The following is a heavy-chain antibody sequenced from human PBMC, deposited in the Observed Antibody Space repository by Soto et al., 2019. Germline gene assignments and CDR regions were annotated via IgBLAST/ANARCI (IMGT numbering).Heavy chain of an antibody. CDR2: IIPLFGAG. V-gene: IGHV1-69*01. CDR1: GGTFNTIA. D-gene: IGHD4-17*01. J-gene: IGHJ3*01. Sequence: QVQLEQSGAEMKKPGSSVKVSCKISGGTFNTIALSWVRQAPGQGLEWMGGIIPLFGAGNYAEKFRDRVTITEDESSSTMTMERTSLRSADTAVYYCAGGATEGDTYGYGALHCWGQGTMVIVSS. CDR3: AGGATEGDTYGYGALHC.